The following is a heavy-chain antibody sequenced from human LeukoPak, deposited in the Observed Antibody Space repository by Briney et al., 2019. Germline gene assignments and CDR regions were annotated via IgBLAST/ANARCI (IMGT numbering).Heavy chain of an antibody. D-gene: IGHD3-22*01. CDR3: ARAYYDSSGYYGDYYYYYMDV. J-gene: IGHJ6*03. Sequence: ASVKVSCKASGYTFTSYGISWVRQAPGQGLEWMGWNSAYNGNTNYAQKLQGRVTMTTDTSTSTAYMELRSLRSDDTAVYYCARAYYDSSGYYGDYYYYYMDVWGKGTTVTVSS. CDR2: NSAYNGNT. CDR1: GYTFTSYG. V-gene: IGHV1-18*01.